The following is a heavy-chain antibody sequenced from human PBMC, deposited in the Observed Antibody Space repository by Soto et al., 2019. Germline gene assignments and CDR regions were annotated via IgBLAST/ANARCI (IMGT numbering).Heavy chain of an antibody. CDR1: GGSFSGYY. V-gene: IGHV4-34*01. CDR3: ARGEYYGSGSYWAYFDY. J-gene: IGHJ4*02. Sequence: SETLSLTCAVYGGSFSGYYWSWIRQPPGKGLEWIGEINHSGSTNYNPSLKSRVTISVDTSKNQFSLKLSSVTAADTAVYYCARGEYYGSGSYWAYFDYWGQGTLVTVSS. D-gene: IGHD3-10*01. CDR2: INHSGST.